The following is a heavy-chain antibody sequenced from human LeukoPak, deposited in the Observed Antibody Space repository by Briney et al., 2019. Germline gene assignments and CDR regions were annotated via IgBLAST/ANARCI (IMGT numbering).Heavy chain of an antibody. CDR3: SRERGYSYGYSDY. CDR2: ISSSSTSM. D-gene: IGHD5-18*01. V-gene: IGHV3-21*01. Sequence: GGSLRLSCAASGFTFSSYSMNWVRQAPGKGLEWVSSISSSSTSMYYADSVKGRFTISRDNAKNSLYLQMNSLRAEDTAVYCCSRERGYSYGYSDYWGQGTLVTVSS. J-gene: IGHJ4*02. CDR1: GFTFSSYS.